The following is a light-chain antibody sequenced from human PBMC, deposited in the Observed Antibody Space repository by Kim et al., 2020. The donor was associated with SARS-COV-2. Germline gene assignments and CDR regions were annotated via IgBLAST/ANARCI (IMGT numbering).Light chain of an antibody. CDR2: LQDSGSY. J-gene: IGLJ2*01. Sequence: QPVLTPSSSASASLGSSVKLTCTLSSGHSTYMIAWHQQQPGKAPRYLMSLQDSGSYDKGSGVSDRFSGSSSGADRYLTISNLQSEDEAEYYCQTWDSYVVFGGGTQLTVL. CDR3: QTWDSYVV. V-gene: IGLV4-60*03. CDR1: SGHSTYM.